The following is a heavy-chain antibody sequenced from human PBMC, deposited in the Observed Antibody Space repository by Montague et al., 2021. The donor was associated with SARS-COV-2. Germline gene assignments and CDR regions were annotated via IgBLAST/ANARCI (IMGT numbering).Heavy chain of an antibody. D-gene: IGHD3-22*01. V-gene: IGHV4-34*01. CDR3: ARGTKGVFTYDYDSSGYASDY. CDR2: INHSGST. J-gene: IGHJ4*02. Sequence: SETLSLTCAVYGGSFSGYYWGWIRQPPGKELEWIGEINHSGSTKYNPSLKSRVTISVDTSKNQFSLKLSSVTAADTAVYYCARGTKGVFTYDYDSSGYASDYWGQGTLVTVSS. CDR1: GGSFSGYY.